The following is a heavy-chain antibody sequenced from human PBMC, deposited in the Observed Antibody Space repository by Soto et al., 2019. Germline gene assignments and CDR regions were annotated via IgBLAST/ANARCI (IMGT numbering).Heavy chain of an antibody. CDR2: ISATGGGT. D-gene: IGHD3-16*01. V-gene: IGHV3-23*01. CDR1: GFKFSNYA. Sequence: PGVSLRLSCSASGFKFSNYAMSWVRQAPGKGLEWVSLISATGGGTYYADSVKGRFTISRDNSHNTLYLQEHSLTAEDTAVYYCAKDRRAGGNSAFYFDFWGQGAQVTVSS. J-gene: IGHJ4*02. CDR3: AKDRRAGGNSAFYFDF.